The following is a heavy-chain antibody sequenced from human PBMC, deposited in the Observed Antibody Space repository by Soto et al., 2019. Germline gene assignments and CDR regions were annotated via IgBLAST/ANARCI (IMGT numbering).Heavy chain of an antibody. CDR2: IWYDGSNK. D-gene: IGHD3-9*01. J-gene: IGHJ3*02. CDR3: ARDHYDILTGYLPGAFDI. Sequence: GSLRLSGAASGFTFSSYGMHWVRQAPGKGLEWVAVIWYDGSNKYYADSVKGRFTISRDNSKNTLYLQMNSLRAEDTAVYYCARDHYDILTGYLPGAFDIWGQGTMVTVSS. CDR1: GFTFSSYG. V-gene: IGHV3-33*01.